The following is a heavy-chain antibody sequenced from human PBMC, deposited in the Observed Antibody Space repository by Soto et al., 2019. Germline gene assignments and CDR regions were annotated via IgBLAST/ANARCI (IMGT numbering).Heavy chain of an antibody. D-gene: IGHD2-15*01. CDR3: ARDGASDYYYYYMDV. CDR1: GFTFSSYS. CDR2: ISSSSSYI. V-gene: IGHV3-21*01. Sequence: EVQLVESGGGLVKPGGSLRLSCEASGFTFSSYSMNWVRQAPGKGLEWVSSISSSSSYIYYADSVKGRFTISRDNAKNSLYLQMNSLRAEDTAVYYCARDGASDYYYYYMDVWGKGTTVTVSS. J-gene: IGHJ6*03.